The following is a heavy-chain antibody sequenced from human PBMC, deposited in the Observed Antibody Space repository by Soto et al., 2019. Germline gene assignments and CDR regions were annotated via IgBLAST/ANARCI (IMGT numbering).Heavy chain of an antibody. V-gene: IGHV1-2*02. CDR2: INPNSGGT. CDR3: ARVKIQLWDYYYYGMDV. Sequence: ASVEVSCKASGYTFTGYYMHWVRQAPGQGLEWMGWINPNSGGTNYAQKFQGRVTMTRDTSISTAYMELSRLRSDETAVYYCARVKIQLWDYYYYGMDVWGQGTTVTVSS. CDR1: GYTFTGYY. D-gene: IGHD5-18*01. J-gene: IGHJ6*02.